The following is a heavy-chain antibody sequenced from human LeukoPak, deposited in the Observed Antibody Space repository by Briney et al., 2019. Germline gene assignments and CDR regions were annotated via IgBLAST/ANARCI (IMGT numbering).Heavy chain of an antibody. CDR2: INHSGST. Sequence: PSETLSLTCAVYGGSFSGYYWSWIRQPPGKGLEWIGEINHSGSTNYNPSLKSRVTISVDTSKNQFSLKLSSVTAADTAVYYCARGSLLYYYGSSGYSDYWGQGTLVTVSS. J-gene: IGHJ4*02. CDR3: ARGSLLYYYGSSGYSDY. V-gene: IGHV4-34*01. CDR1: GGSFSGYY. D-gene: IGHD3-22*01.